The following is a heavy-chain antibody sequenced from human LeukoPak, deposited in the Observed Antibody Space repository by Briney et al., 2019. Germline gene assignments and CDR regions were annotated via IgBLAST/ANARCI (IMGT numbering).Heavy chain of an antibody. V-gene: IGHV3-23*01. CDR1: GFTFSSYA. CDR2: ISGSGGST. CDR3: AGRHCSGGGCYFAGADPFDY. Sequence: GGSLRLSCAASGFTFSSYAMSWVRQAPGKGLEWVSAISGSGGSTYYADSVKGRFTISRDNSKNTLYLQMNSLGVEDTAVYFCAGRHCSGGGCYFAGADPFDYWGQGTLVTVSS. D-gene: IGHD2-15*01. J-gene: IGHJ4*02.